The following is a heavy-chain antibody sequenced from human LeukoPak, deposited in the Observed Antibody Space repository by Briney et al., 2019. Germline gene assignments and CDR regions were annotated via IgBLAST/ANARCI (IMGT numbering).Heavy chain of an antibody. J-gene: IGHJ3*02. CDR1: GGSISSGGDY. D-gene: IGHD4-23*01. V-gene: IGHV4-31*03. CDR2: ISYSGTT. Sequence: PSETLSLTCTVSGGSISSGGDYWSWIRQHPGKGLEGTGYISYSGTTYYSPSLHSRITISLDTSKNQFSPELSSVTAADTAVYYCARAAWRGSNSRDAFDIWGLGTVVTVSS. CDR3: ARAAWRGSNSRDAFDI.